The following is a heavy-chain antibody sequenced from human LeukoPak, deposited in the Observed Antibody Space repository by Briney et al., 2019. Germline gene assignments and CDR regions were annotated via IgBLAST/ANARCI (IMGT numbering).Heavy chain of an antibody. J-gene: IGHJ4*02. CDR1: GYTFTNYD. CDR2: MNPNSGNT. D-gene: IGHD2-21*01. V-gene: IGHV1-8*01. CDR3: ARVAGNCGGDCYRLLY. Sequence: GASVKVSCKASGYTFTNYDINWVRQATGQGLEWLGWMNPNSGNTGYAQKFQGRVTVTRNISITTACMELTNLRSEDTAVYYCARVAGNCGGDCYRLLYWGQGTLVTVSS.